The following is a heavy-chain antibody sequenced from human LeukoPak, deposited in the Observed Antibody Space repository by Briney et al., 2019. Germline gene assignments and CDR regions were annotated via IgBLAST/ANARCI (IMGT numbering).Heavy chain of an antibody. CDR3: YSGRLWY. D-gene: IGHD6-19*01. J-gene: IGHJ4*02. CDR1: GYTFTGYY. V-gene: IGHV1-2*02. CDR2: INPNSGGT. Sequence: ASVKVSCKASGYTFTGYYMRWVRQAPGQGLEWMGWINPNSGGTNYAQKFQGRVTMTRNTSISTAYMELSSLRSEDTAVYYCYSGRLWYWGQGTLVTVSS.